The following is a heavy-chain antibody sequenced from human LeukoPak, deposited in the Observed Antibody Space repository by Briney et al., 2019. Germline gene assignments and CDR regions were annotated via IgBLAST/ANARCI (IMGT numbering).Heavy chain of an antibody. CDR3: ARGRYYYDSSGYRFDY. J-gene: IGHJ4*02. CDR1: GYSISSGYY. Sequence: PSETLSLTCTVSGYSISSGYYWGWIRQPAGKGLEWIGRIYTSGSTNYNPSLKSRVTMSVDTSKNQFSLKLSSVTAADTAVYYCARGRYYYDSSGYRFDYWGQGTLVTVSS. CDR2: IYTSGST. V-gene: IGHV4-4*07. D-gene: IGHD3-22*01.